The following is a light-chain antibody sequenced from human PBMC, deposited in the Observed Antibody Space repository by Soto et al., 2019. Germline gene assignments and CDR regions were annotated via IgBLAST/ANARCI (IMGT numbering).Light chain of an antibody. Sequence: EIVLTQSPGTLSVSPGERATLSCRASQTISSNYLAWYQQKPGQAPSLRIYGTSSRATGIPDRFSGSGSGTDFTLTIRRLEPEDSAIYYCQQYVSWTFGQGTKVEIK. CDR1: QTISSNY. CDR2: GTS. J-gene: IGKJ1*01. V-gene: IGKV3-20*01. CDR3: QQYVSWT.